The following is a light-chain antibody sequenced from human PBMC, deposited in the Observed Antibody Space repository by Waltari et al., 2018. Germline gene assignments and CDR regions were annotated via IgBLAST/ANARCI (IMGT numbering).Light chain of an antibody. V-gene: IGLV2-11*01. CDR1: SYDVGGYNY. CDR3: CSFAGTSWV. Sequence: QSALTQPRSVSGSPGQSVTISCTGTSYDVGGYNYVSWYQQYPGKAPKVMIYDVSKRPSGVTDRVSGSQSGNKASLTISGLQAEDEAYYYCCSFAGTSWVFGGGTKVTVL. J-gene: IGLJ3*02. CDR2: DVS.